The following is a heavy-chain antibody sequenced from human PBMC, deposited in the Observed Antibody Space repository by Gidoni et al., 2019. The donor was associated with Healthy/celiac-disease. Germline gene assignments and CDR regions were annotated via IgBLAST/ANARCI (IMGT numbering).Heavy chain of an antibody. CDR2: ICGRGGST. D-gene: IGHD3-9*01. CDR3: AKDLFDWLSPGVDY. J-gene: IGHJ4*02. Sequence: EVQLLESGGGLVQPGGSLRLSCAASGFTFSSYAMSWVRQAPGKGLEWVSGICGRGGSTYYADSVKGRFTISRDNSKNTLYLQMNSLRAEDTAVYYCAKDLFDWLSPGVDYWGQGTLVTVSS. CDR1: GFTFSSYA. V-gene: IGHV3-23*01.